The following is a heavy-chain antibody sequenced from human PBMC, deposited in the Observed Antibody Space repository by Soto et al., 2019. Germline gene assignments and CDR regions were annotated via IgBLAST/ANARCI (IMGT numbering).Heavy chain of an antibody. CDR1: GGSISSSNYY. D-gene: IGHD3-16*02. CDR2: IYNSGST. V-gene: IGHV4-39*01. Sequence: SETLSLTCTVSGGSISSSNYYWGWIRQPPGKGLEWIGNIYNSGSTSYNPSLRSRVTISIDTSKNQFSLKLTSVNAADTAVYYCARRPIMITSGGVIDYYFDFWGQGSLVTVSS. J-gene: IGHJ4*02. CDR3: ARRPIMITSGGVIDYYFDF.